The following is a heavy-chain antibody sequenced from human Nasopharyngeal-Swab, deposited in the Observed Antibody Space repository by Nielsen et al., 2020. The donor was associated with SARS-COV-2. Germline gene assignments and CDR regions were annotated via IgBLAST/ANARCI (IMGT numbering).Heavy chain of an antibody. CDR2: ISGSGGTI. Sequence: SLNTSCAAPGFPLSDYYMSWIRQAPGTGLEYISYISGSGGTIYYGDSMKGRFTISRDNAKNSLYLQMNSLRAEDTAVYYCARDRANWDFDYWGQGTLVTVSS. CDR3: ARDRANWDFDY. J-gene: IGHJ4*02. V-gene: IGHV3-11*04. CDR1: GFPLSDYY. D-gene: IGHD7-27*01.